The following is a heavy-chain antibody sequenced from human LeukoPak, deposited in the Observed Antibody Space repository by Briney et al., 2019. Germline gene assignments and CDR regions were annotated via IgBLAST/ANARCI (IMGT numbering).Heavy chain of an antibody. CDR2: ISGSGGST. V-gene: IGHV3-23*01. D-gene: IGHD6-6*01. CDR1: GFTFSSYA. Sequence: GGSLRLSCAASGFTFSSYAMSWVRQAPGKGLEWVSAISGSGGSTYYADSVKGRFTFSRDNSKNTLYLQMNSLRAEDTAVYYCAKDAYSLRKKQLVHAFDIWGQGTMVTVSS. J-gene: IGHJ3*02. CDR3: AKDAYSLRKKQLVHAFDI.